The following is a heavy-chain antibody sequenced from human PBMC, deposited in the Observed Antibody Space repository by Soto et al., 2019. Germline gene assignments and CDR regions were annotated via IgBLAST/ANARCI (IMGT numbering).Heavy chain of an antibody. CDR1: GGSISSSSYY. Sequence: SETLSLTCTVSGGSISSSSYYWGWIRQPPGKGLEWIGSIYYSGSTYYNPSLKSRVTISVDTSKNQFSLKLSSVTAADTAVYYCAKSRISVTSHFDYWGQGALVTVSS. V-gene: IGHV4-39*01. CDR2: IYYSGST. D-gene: IGHD6-19*01. CDR3: AKSRISVTSHFDY. J-gene: IGHJ4*02.